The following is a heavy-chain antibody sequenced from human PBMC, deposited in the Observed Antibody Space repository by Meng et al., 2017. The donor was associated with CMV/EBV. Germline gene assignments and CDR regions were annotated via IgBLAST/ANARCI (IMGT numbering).Heavy chain of an antibody. CDR3: ARDKNYGDYPDV. Sequence: SETLSLTCAVYGGSFSGYYWSWIRQPPGKGLEWIGEINHSGSTNYNPSLKSRVTISVDTSKNQFSLKLSSVTAADTAVYYCARDKNYGDYPDVWGQGTTVTVSS. J-gene: IGHJ6*02. V-gene: IGHV4-34*01. D-gene: IGHD4-17*01. CDR2: INHSGST. CDR1: GGSFSGYY.